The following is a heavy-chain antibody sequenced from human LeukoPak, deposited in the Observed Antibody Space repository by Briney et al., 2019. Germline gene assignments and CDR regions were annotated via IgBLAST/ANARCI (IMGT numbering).Heavy chain of an antibody. J-gene: IGHJ4*02. D-gene: IGHD6-13*01. V-gene: IGHV4-34*01. CDR3: ARDPSWYGVYHYYNY. CDR1: GGSFCGYF. CDR2: INHSGST. Sequence: SGGLSVTWVVYGGSFCGYFWRWIRPPPGKGLGWVGEINHSGSTNYNPSVTSRVTISVATSTDQYSLKLSSLTAADTAVYYCARDPSWYGVYHYYNYWGQGTLVMVTS.